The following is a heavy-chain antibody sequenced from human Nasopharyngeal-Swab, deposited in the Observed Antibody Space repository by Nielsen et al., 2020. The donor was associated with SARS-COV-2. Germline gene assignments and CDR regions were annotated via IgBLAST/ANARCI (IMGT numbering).Heavy chain of an antibody. CDR3: ARDQNPRPDYDFWSGHIYGMDV. J-gene: IGHJ6*02. CDR1: GGTFSSYA. D-gene: IGHD3-3*01. V-gene: IGHV1-69*13. Sequence: SVKVSCKASGGTFSSYAIRWVRQAPGQGLEWMGGIIPIFGTANYAQKFQGRVTTTADESTSTAYMELSSLRSEDTAVYYCARDQNPRPDYDFWSGHIYGMDVWGQGTTVTVSS. CDR2: IIPIFGTA.